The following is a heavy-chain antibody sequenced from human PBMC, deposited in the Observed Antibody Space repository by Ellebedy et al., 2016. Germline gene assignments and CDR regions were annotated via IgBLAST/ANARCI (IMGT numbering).Heavy chain of an antibody. D-gene: IGHD5-12*01. CDR1: GGSISSSSYY. Sequence: SETLSLTCTVSGGSISSSSYYWGWIRQPPGKGLEWIGSIYYSGSTYYNPSLKSRVTISVDTSKNQFSLKLSSVTAADTAVYYCARLGYDYYYFDYWGQGTLVTVSS. J-gene: IGHJ4*02. V-gene: IGHV4-39*01. CDR2: IYYSGST. CDR3: ARLGYDYYYFDY.